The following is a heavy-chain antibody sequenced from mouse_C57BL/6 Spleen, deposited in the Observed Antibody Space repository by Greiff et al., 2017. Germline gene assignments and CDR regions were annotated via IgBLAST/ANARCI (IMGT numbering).Heavy chain of an antibody. CDR1: GYAFSSSW. V-gene: IGHV1-82*01. CDR2: IYPGDGDT. D-gene: IGHD4-1*01. CDR3: ARTLTGPFDC. J-gene: IGHJ2*01. Sequence: QVQLQQSGPELVKPGASVKISCKASGYAFSSSWMNWVKQRPGKGLEWIGRIYPGDGDTNYNGKFKGKATLTADKSSSTAYMQLSSLTSEDSAVYFCARTLTGPFDCWGQGTTLTVSS.